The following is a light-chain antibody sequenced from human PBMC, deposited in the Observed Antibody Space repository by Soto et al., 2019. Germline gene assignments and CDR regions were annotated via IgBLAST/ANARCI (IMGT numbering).Light chain of an antibody. CDR1: SSDVGGYNF. CDR3: SSFSSSITYV. CDR2: DVS. J-gene: IGLJ1*01. Sequence: QSALTQHASVSGSPGQSITISCTGTSSDVGGYNFVSWYQQHPGKAPKLMIYDVSNRPAEVSNRFSGSKSGSTASLTISGLQAEDEADYYCSSFSSSITYVFGTGTKVTVL. V-gene: IGLV2-14*03.